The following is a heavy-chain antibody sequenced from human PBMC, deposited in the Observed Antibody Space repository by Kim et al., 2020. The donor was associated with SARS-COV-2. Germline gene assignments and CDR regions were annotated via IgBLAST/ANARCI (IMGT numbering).Heavy chain of an antibody. J-gene: IGHJ4*02. CDR1: GFKFERYA. CDR2: VSLDSERT. Sequence: GGSLRLSCEMSGFKFERYAVHWVRQPPGKGPEWVSGVSLDSERTGYADSVKGRFTVSRDKGKDTVYLQMNSLRVEDTAFYYCTRDLVPGGADSWGQGTLV. D-gene: IGHD6-6*01. V-gene: IGHV3-9*01. CDR3: TRDLVPGGADS.